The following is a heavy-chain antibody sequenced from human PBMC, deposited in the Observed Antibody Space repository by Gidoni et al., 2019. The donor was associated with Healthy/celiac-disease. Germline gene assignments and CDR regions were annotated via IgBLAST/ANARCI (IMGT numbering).Heavy chain of an antibody. V-gene: IGHV3-33*01. Sequence: QVQLVESGGGVVQPVRSLRLSCPASGFTFRRHGMDWVRQDPGKGLGWVAVIWYDGSNKYYADSVKGRFTISRDNSKNTLYLQMNSLRAEDTAVYYCAREAFSRRDGYLNRGLDVWGKGTTVTVSS. CDR1: GFTFRRHG. J-gene: IGHJ6*04. CDR3: AREAFSRRDGYLNRGLDV. D-gene: IGHD5-12*01. CDR2: IWYDGSNK.